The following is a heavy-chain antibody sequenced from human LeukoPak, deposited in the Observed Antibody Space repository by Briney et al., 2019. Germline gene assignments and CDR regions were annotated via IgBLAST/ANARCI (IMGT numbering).Heavy chain of an antibody. CDR3: ATARSISSGWSRGYYYYYGMDV. D-gene: IGHD6-19*01. J-gene: IGHJ6*02. CDR2: TYYRSKWYN. V-gene: IGHV6-1*01. CDR1: GDSVSSNSAA. Sequence: TLSLTCAISGDSVSSNSAAWNWIRQSPSRGLEWLGRTYYRSKWYNDYAVSVKSRITINPDTSKNQFSLQLNSVTPEDTAVYYCATARSISSGWSRGYYYYYGMDVWGQGTTVTVSS.